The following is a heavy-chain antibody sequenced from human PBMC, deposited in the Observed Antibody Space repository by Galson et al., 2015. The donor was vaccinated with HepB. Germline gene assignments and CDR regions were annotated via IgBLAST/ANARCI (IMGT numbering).Heavy chain of an antibody. CDR3: ARDKVVGPTKFDY. CDR2: IRPDEGEI. J-gene: IGHJ4*02. CDR1: GFTFSTYW. Sequence: SLRLSCAASGFTFSTYWMSWVRQAPGKGLEWVANIRPDEGEIYYMDSVKGRFTISRGNAKNSLYLQMDNLRAGDTAVYYCARDKVVGPTKFDYWGQGTLVTVSS. D-gene: IGHD1-26*01. V-gene: IGHV3-7*01.